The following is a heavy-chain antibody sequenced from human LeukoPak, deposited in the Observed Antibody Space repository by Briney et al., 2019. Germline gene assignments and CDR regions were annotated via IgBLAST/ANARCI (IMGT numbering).Heavy chain of an antibody. CDR1: GFTFSSYG. V-gene: IGHV3-33*01. Sequence: GTSLRLSCVASGFTFSSYGFHWVRQAPGKGLEWVAVLWYDGNKKYYADSVKGRFTVSRDSSKNTLYLQMNSLGGEDTAVYYCARRTDTGGSFDYWGQGTLVTVSP. D-gene: IGHD7-27*01. CDR2: LWYDGNKK. J-gene: IGHJ4*02. CDR3: ARRTDTGGSFDY.